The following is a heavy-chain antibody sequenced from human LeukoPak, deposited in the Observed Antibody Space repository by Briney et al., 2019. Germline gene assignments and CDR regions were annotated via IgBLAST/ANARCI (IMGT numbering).Heavy chain of an antibody. Sequence: AASVKVSCKASGYTFTSYGMSWVRQPPGQGLEWMGWISAYNGNTNYAQKLQGRVTMTTDTSTSTAYMELRSLRSDDTAVYYCARDEAIGSGWSYYYYYYGMDVWGQGTTVTVSS. J-gene: IGHJ6*02. V-gene: IGHV1-18*01. CDR1: GYTFTSYG. CDR2: ISAYNGNT. D-gene: IGHD6-19*01. CDR3: ARDEAIGSGWSYYYYYYGMDV.